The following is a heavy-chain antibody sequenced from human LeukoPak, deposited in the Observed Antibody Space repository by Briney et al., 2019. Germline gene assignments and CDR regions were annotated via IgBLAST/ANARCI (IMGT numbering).Heavy chain of an antibody. Sequence: GESLKISCKGSGYSFPTYLIGWVRQMPGKGLEWMGIINPSDSDTRYSPSFQGQVTISADKSISTAYLQWSSLKASDTAMYYCARRQSSSEYFDLWGRGTLVTVSS. V-gene: IGHV5-51*01. D-gene: IGHD2-15*01. CDR3: ARRQSSSEYFDL. J-gene: IGHJ2*01. CDR2: INPSDSDT. CDR1: GYSFPTYL.